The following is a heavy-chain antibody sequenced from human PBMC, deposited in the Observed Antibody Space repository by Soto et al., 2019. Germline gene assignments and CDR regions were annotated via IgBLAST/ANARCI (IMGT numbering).Heavy chain of an antibody. J-gene: IGHJ4*02. CDR2: ISSSGSTI. CDR3: ARVGQGLSFDY. V-gene: IGHV3-48*03. Sequence: EVQLVESGGGLVQPGGSLRLSCAASGFTFSSYEMNWVRQDPGKGLEWVSYISSSGSTIYYADSVKGRFTISRDNAKNSLYLQMNSLRAEDTAVYYCARVGQGLSFDYWGQGTLVTVSS. D-gene: IGHD2-15*01. CDR1: GFTFSSYE.